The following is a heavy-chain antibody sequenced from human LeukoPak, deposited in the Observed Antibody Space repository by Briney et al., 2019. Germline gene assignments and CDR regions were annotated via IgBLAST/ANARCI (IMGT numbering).Heavy chain of an antibody. D-gene: IGHD3-22*01. V-gene: IGHV3-30*18. CDR2: ISYDGSNK. J-gene: IGHJ4*02. CDR1: GFTFSSYG. Sequence: GGSLRLSCAASGFTFSSYGMHWVRQAPGKGLEWVAVISYDGSNKYYADSVKGRFTISRDNSKNTLYLQMNSLRAEDTAVYYCAKEVTYYYDSSGYYLGYWGQGTLVTVSS. CDR3: AKEVTYYYDSSGYYLGY.